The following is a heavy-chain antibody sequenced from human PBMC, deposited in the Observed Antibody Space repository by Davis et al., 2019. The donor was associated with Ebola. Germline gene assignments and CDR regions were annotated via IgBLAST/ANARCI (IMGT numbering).Heavy chain of an antibody. CDR2: IYYSGST. CDR1: GGSISSYY. Sequence: PSETLSLTCTVSGGSISSYYWSWIRQPPGKGLEWIGYIYYSGSTNYNPSLKSRVTISVDTSKNQFSLKLSSVTAADTAVYYCARDPITMVRGGVDAFDIWGQGTMVTVSS. J-gene: IGHJ3*02. D-gene: IGHD3-10*01. V-gene: IGHV4-59*01. CDR3: ARDPITMVRGGVDAFDI.